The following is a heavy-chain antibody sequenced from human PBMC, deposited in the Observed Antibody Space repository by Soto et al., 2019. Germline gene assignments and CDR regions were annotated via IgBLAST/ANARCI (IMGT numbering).Heavy chain of an antibody. J-gene: IGHJ4*02. D-gene: IGHD4-4*01. V-gene: IGHV3-23*01. CDR2: ISGSGGST. CDR1: GFTFSSYA. Sequence: GGSQRLSCAASGFTFSSYAVSWVRQAPGKGLEWVSAISGSGGSTYYADSVKGRFTISRDNSKNTLYLQMNSLRAEDTAIYYCSNRDNSNYGGFFDYWGQGTVVTVSS. CDR3: SNRDNSNYGGFFDY.